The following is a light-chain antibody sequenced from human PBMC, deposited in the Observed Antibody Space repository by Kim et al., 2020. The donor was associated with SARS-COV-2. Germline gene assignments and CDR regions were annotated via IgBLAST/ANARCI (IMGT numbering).Light chain of an antibody. V-gene: IGKV3-20*01. J-gene: IGKJ4*01. Sequence: PPEERATRSRRASASVSNTYGAWYQQKPGQAPRLLIYDTSSRATGIADRFSGSGSGTDFTLTISRLEPEDFAVFYCQHYGSPTLTFGGGTKVDIK. CDR1: ASVSNTY. CDR3: QHYGSPTLT. CDR2: DTS.